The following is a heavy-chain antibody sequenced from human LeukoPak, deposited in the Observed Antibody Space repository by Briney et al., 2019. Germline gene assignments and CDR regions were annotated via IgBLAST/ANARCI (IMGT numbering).Heavy chain of an antibody. Sequence: ASETLSLTCTVSGGSISSGGYYWSWIRQHPGKGLEWIGYIYYSGSTYYNPSLKSRVTISVDTSKNQFSLKLSSVTAADTAVYYCARDREKRGYSGYDYNWFDPWGQGTLVTVSS. D-gene: IGHD5-12*01. J-gene: IGHJ5*02. V-gene: IGHV4-31*03. CDR2: IYYSGST. CDR1: GGSISSGGYY. CDR3: ARDREKRGYSGYDYNWFDP.